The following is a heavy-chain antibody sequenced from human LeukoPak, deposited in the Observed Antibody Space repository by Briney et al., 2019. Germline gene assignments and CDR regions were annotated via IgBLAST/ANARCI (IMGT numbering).Heavy chain of an antibody. D-gene: IGHD3-10*01. CDR1: GGSIRSYY. CDR3: ARGQLGSGMDDP. CDR2: ISYSGSA. Sequence: SETLSLTCTVSGGSIRSYYWSWIRQPPGKGLEWIGYISYSGSANYNPSLKSRATILLDTSKNQFSLRLTSVTPADTAVYYCARGQLGSGMDDPWGQGTLVTVSS. J-gene: IGHJ5*02. V-gene: IGHV4-59*01.